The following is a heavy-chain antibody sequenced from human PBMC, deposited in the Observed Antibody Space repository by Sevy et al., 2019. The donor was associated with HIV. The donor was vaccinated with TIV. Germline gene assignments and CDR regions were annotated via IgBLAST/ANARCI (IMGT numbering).Heavy chain of an antibody. CDR2: VSAYNGNT. CDR1: GYTFPNYG. V-gene: IGHV1-18*01. CDR3: ARDSIPMVQGVIITPYYYGMDV. Sequence: ASVKVSCEASGYTFPNYGLTWVRQAPGQGLEWMGWVSAYNGNTNYAQKFQGRVTMTTDTSTSTAYMELRSLRSDDTAVYYCARDSIPMVQGVIITPYYYGMDVWGQGTTVTVSS. J-gene: IGHJ6*02. D-gene: IGHD3-10*01.